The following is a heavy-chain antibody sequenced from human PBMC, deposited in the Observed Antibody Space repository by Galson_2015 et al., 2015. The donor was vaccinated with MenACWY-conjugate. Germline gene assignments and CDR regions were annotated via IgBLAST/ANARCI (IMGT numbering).Heavy chain of an antibody. CDR2: ISSSSGTI. CDR1: GFTFSSYS. V-gene: IGHV3-48*01. CDR3: ARDGIVLMVYGLGDYFDY. D-gene: IGHD2-8*01. J-gene: IGHJ4*02. Sequence: SLRLSCAASGFTFSSYSMNWVRQAPGKGLEWVSYISSSSGTIYYADSVKGRFTISRDNAKNSLYLQMNSLRAEDTAVYYCARDGIVLMVYGLGDYFDYGGQGTLVTVSS.